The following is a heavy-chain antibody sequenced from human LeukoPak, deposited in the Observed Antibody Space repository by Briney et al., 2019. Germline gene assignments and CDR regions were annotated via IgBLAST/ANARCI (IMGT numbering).Heavy chain of an antibody. Sequence: SETLSLTCAVYGVSFSGYYWSWIRQPPGKGLEWIGEINHSGSTNYNPSLKSRVTISVDTSKNQFSLRLSPVTAADTAVYYCARDWGVSARPGYMDVWGKGTTVTVSS. J-gene: IGHJ6*03. V-gene: IGHV4-34*01. D-gene: IGHD6-6*01. CDR2: INHSGST. CDR3: ARDWGVSARPGYMDV. CDR1: GVSFSGYY.